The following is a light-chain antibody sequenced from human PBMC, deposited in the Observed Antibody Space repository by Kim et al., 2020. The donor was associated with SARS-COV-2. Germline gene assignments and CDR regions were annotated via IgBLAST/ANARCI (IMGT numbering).Light chain of an antibody. CDR1: SLRSYY. CDR3: NSRDSSGNHPVV. J-gene: IGLJ2*01. V-gene: IGLV3-19*01. Sequence: SSELTQDPAVSVALGQTVRITCQGDSLRSYYASWYQQKPGQAPVLVIYGKNNRPSGIPDRFSGSSSGNTASLTITGAQAEDEADYYCNSRDSSGNHPVVFGGGTQLTGL. CDR2: GKN.